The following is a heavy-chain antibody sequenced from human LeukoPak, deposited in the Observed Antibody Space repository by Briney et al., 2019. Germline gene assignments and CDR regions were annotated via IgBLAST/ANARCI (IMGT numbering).Heavy chain of an antibody. CDR3: ARYYGSGSYYNLDNWFDP. D-gene: IGHD3-10*01. J-gene: IGHJ5*02. V-gene: IGHV4-39*01. Sequence: SETLSLTCTVSGGSISSSSYYWGWIRQPPGKGLEWIGSIYYSGSTYYNPSLKSRVTISVDTSKNQFSLKLSSVTAADTAVYYCARYYGSGSYYNLDNWFDPWGQGTLVTVSP. CDR1: GGSISSSSYY. CDR2: IYYSGST.